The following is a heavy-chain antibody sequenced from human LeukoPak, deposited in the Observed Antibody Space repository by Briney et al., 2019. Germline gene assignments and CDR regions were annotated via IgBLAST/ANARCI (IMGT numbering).Heavy chain of an antibody. CDR3: AKDLSVAVTYYYYYYGMDV. J-gene: IGHJ6*02. CDR1: GYTFTGYY. CDR2: INPNSGGT. V-gene: IGHV1-2*06. D-gene: IGHD6-19*01. Sequence: ASVKVSCTASGYTFTGYYMHWVRQAPGQGLEWMGRINPNSGGTNYAQQFQGRISMTWDTSISTAYMELNRLRSDDTALYYCAKDLSVAVTYYYYYYGMDVWGQGTTVTVSS.